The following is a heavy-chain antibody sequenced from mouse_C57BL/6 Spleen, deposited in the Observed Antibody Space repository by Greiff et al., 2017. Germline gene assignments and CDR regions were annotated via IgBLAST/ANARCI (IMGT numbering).Heavy chain of an antibody. CDR1: GFTFTDYY. D-gene: IGHD2-2*01. CDR2: INPDGRST. J-gene: IGHJ2*01. V-gene: IGHV5-16*01. CDR3: ARDGAGYDAYYFDY. Sequence: EVQLVESEAGLVQPGSSMKLSCTASGFTFTDYYMAWVRQVPEKGLEWVAKINPDGRSTYYPDSLKSRFIISRDNATSILYLLLSSLKSEDTAAYYCARDGAGYDAYYFDYWGQGTTLTVSS.